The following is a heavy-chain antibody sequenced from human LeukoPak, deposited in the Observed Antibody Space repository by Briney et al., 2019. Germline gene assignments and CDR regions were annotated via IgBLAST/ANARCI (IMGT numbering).Heavy chain of an antibody. D-gene: IGHD2-2*01. J-gene: IGHJ4*02. CDR1: GGTFSSYA. CDR2: IIPIFGTA. CDR3: ATDPTVRSPIVAVPAAMGY. V-gene: IGHV1-69*05. Sequence: VKVSCKASGGTFSSYAISWVRQAPGQGLEWMGGIIPIFGTANYAQKFQGGVTITTDESTSTAYMELSSLRSEDTAVYYCATDPTVRSPIVAVPAAMGYWGQGTLVTVSS.